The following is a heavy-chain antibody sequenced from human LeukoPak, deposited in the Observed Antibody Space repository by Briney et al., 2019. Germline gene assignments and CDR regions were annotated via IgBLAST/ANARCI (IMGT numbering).Heavy chain of an antibody. J-gene: IGHJ4*02. V-gene: IGHV3-30*03. CDR1: GFTFSSYG. CDR3: ARDYYDSSGYYYGYFDY. Sequence: GGSLRLSCAASGFTFSSYGMHWVRQAPGKGLEWVAIISYDGSKKYHIDSVKGRFTISRDNSKNTLYLQMNSLRAEDTAVYYCARDYYDSSGYYYGYFDYWGQGTLVTVSS. D-gene: IGHD3-22*01. CDR2: ISYDGSKK.